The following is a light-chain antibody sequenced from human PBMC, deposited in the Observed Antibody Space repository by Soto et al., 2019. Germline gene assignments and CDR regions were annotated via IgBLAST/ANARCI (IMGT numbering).Light chain of an antibody. CDR1: SGSIASNY. J-gene: IGLJ2*01. V-gene: IGLV6-57*04. CDR3: QSYDSSSLV. Sequence: NFMLTQPHSVSESPGKTVTISCTRSSGSIASNYVQWYQQRPGSAPTTVIYEDNQRPSGVPDRFSGSFDSSSNSASLTISGRNTEDEADYYCQSYDSSSLVFGGGTKLTVL. CDR2: EDN.